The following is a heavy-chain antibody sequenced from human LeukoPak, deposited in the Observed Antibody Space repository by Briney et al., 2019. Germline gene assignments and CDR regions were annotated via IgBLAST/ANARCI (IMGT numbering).Heavy chain of an antibody. D-gene: IGHD5-12*01. CDR1: GGSLTSTSYY. J-gene: IGHJ6*02. V-gene: IGHV4-39*01. CDR3: FSGYVRAYDYFGMDV. Sequence: SETLSLTCTVSGGSLTSTSYYWGWIRQPPRKGLEWIGTVYYGGNTNSNPSLKSRVSIPVDPYESQFSLNLTSVTAADTGVYYCFSGYVRAYDYFGMDVWGQGTAVIVSS. CDR2: VYYGGNT.